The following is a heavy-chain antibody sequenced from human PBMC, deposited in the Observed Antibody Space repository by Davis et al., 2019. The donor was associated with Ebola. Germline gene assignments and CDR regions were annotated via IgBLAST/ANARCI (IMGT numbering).Heavy chain of an antibody. CDR2: TYYTSKWHN. CDR1: GDSVFGKNGA. V-gene: IGHV6-1*01. D-gene: IGHD5-12*01. CDR3: ARGWLRSKFDY. Sequence: HSQTLLLTCAISGDSVFGKNGAWNWIRQSPSRGLEWLGRTYYTSKWHNDYAVSVKSRISINPDTSKNQLSLQLNSVTPEDTAIYYCARGWLRSKFDYWGPGTLVSVSS. J-gene: IGHJ4*02.